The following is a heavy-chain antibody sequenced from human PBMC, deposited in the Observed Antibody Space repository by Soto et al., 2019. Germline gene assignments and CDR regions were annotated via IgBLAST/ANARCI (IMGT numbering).Heavy chain of an antibody. J-gene: IGHJ3*02. CDR3: ARVTVPAAASVAFDI. D-gene: IGHD2-2*01. CDR2: IGGGGVDT. CDR1: GFTFNTYA. Sequence: DGRLSESGGGLVQPGGSLRLSCAASGFTFNTYAMSWVRQAPGKGLEWVSSIGGGGVDTSYADSVTGRFTISRDDSKSTLFLQMNSLRAEDTAVYYCARVTVPAAASVAFDIWGQGTMVTVSS. V-gene: IGHV3-23*01.